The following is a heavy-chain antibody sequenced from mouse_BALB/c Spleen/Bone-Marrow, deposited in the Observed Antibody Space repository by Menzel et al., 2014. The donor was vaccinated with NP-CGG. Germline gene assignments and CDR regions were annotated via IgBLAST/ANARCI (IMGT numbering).Heavy chain of an antibody. Sequence: VQLQESGAELVRPGTSVKVSCKASGYAFTNYLIEWVKRRPGQGLEWIGVINPGSGGANYNEKFKGKATLTADKSSSTAYMQLSSLTSDDSAVYFCAREWTARAVDYWGQGTTLTVSS. CDR3: AREWTARAVDY. D-gene: IGHD3-2*01. CDR2: INPGSGGA. V-gene: IGHV1-54*01. CDR1: GYAFTNYL. J-gene: IGHJ2*01.